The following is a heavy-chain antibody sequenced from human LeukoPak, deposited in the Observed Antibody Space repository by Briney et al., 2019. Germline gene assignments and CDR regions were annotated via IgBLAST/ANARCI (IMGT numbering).Heavy chain of an antibody. D-gene: IGHD5-24*01. Sequence: GGSLRLSCAASGFTLSSAWMSWVRQAPGKELEWVGRIKFDGETTDYAAPVKGRFTVSRDDSRNILSLQMDSLETEDTAVYYCARNRDGFGYWGQGTLVTVSS. CDR1: GFTLSSAW. CDR2: IKFDGETT. CDR3: ARNRDGFGY. J-gene: IGHJ4*02. V-gene: IGHV3-15*01.